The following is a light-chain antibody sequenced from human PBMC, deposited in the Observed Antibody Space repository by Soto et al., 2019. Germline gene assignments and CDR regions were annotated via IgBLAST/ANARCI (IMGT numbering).Light chain of an antibody. V-gene: IGLV2-14*03. J-gene: IGLJ2*01. CDR2: DVN. CDR1: TNDFDLYKY. CDR3: SSSTSRTTRV. Sequence: QSALAQPVSVSGSPGQSITISCTGTTNDFDLYKYVSWYQQHPGKAPKLLIFDVNHRPSGVSNRFSGSKSANTASLTISGLQAEDEADYYCSSSTSRTTRVFGGRTKLTVL.